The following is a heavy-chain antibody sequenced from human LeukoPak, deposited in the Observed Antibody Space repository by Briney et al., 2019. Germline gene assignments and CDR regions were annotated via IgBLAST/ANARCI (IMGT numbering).Heavy chain of an antibody. V-gene: IGHV3-30-3*01. Sequence: GGSLRLSCAASGFTFSSYAMHWVRQAPGKGLEWVAVISYDETNKYYADSVKGRFTISRDNSKNTLYLQMNSLRAEDTAVYYCARPVIYQLLWGADIWGQGTMVTVSS. CDR3: ARPVIYQLLWGADI. J-gene: IGHJ3*02. CDR1: GFTFSSYA. D-gene: IGHD2-2*01. CDR2: ISYDETNK.